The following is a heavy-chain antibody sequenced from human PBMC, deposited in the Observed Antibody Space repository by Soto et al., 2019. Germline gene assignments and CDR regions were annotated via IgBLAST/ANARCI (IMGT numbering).Heavy chain of an antibody. J-gene: IGHJ4*02. CDR3: ARQGWNSAYYGDDH. CDR1: GGSFSGYF. D-gene: IGHD3-22*01. Sequence: PSETLSLTCAVYGGSFSGYFWNWIRQPPGKGLEWIGEISHSGTTNYSPSLKSRVTISADTSKNQFSLEVTSVTAADTAVYFCARQGWNSAYYGDDHWGQGTLVTVSS. CDR2: ISHSGTT. V-gene: IGHV4-34*01.